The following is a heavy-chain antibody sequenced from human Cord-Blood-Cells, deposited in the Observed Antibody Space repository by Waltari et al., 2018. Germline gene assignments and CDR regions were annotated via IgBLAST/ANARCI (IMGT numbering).Heavy chain of an antibody. J-gene: IGHJ4*02. D-gene: IGHD2-15*01. CDR3: TTDCSGGSCYHFDY. CDR1: GFTFSNAW. CDR2: IKRKTDRGTT. Sequence: EVQLVESGGGLVKPGGSLRLSCAASGFTFSNAWMSWVRQAPGKGLEWVGRIKRKTDRGTTDYAAPGKGRFTISRDDSKNTLYLQMNSLKTEDTAVYYCTTDCSGGSCYHFDYWGQGTLVTVSS. V-gene: IGHV3-15*01.